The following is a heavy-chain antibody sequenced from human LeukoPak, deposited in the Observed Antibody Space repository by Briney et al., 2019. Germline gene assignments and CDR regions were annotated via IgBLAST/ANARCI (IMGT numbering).Heavy chain of an antibody. J-gene: IGHJ4*02. V-gene: IGHV4-59*01. CDR1: GGSISSYY. D-gene: IGHD5-24*01. CDR3: ARSRRDGYNYDY. CDR2: IHYTGST. Sequence: SETLSLTCTVSGGSISSYYWSWIRQPPGKGLEWIGYIHYTGSTNNNPSLKSRVIFSVDTSKNQFSLKLSSVTAADTAVYYCARSRRDGYNYDYWGQGTLVTVSS.